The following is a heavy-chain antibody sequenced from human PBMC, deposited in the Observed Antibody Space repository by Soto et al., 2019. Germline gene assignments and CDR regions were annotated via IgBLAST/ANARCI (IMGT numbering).Heavy chain of an antibody. V-gene: IGHV2-5*02. CDR1: GFSLSSSGVG. J-gene: IGHJ6*02. CDR2: IYWDGDK. CDR3: SHKGGRGAGMDV. Sequence: QITLKESGPPLVKPTQTLTLTCIFSGFSLSSSGVGVGWIRQPPGKALEWLALIYWDGDKRYSPSLKTSLTIXKXXATSDVVVTMTNMSPVDTVTYYCSHKGGRGAGMDVWGQGATVTVSS. D-gene: IGHD2-15*01.